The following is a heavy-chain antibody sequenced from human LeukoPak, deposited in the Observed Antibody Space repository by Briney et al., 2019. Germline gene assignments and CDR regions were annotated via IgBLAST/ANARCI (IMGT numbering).Heavy chain of an antibody. V-gene: IGHV4-59*08. J-gene: IGHJ5*02. CDR1: GVSISSYY. CDR2: IYYSGST. D-gene: IGHD3-3*01. CDR3: AIQRSYYDFWSGYYQGNWFDP. Sequence: SETLSLTCTVSGVSISSYYWSWIRQPPGKGLEWIGYIYYSGSTNYNPSLKSRVSISVDTSKHQFSLKLSSVTAADTAVYYCAIQRSYYDFWSGYYQGNWFDPWGQGTLVTVSS.